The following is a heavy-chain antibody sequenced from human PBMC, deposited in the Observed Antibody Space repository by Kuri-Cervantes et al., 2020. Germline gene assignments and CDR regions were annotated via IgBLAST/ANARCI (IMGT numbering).Heavy chain of an antibody. CDR2: IYYSGST. CDR3: ARVLGDDSSGYCLDY. CDR1: GGSISSYY. D-gene: IGHD3-22*01. Sequence: ESLKISCTVSGGSISSYYWSWSRQPPGKGLEWIGYIYYSGSTNYNPSLKSRVTISVDTSKNQFSLKLSSVTAADTAVYYCARVLGDDSSGYCLDYWGQGTLVTVSS. J-gene: IGHJ4*02. V-gene: IGHV4-59*01.